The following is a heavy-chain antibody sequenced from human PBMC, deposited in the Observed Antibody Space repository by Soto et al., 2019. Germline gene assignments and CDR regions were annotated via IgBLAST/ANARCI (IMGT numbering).Heavy chain of an antibody. Sequence: PSQTLSLPCAISGDSVSSNSAACNWIRQSPSRGLEWLGRTYYRPKWYNDYAVSVKSRITINPDTSKNQFSLQLNSVTPEDTAVYKCARAEPGTSNWCEPWGQGTRVTVSS. J-gene: IGHJ5*02. CDR1: GDSVSSNSAA. CDR3: ARAEPGTSNWCEP. D-gene: IGHD1-7*01. CDR2: TYYRPKWYN. V-gene: IGHV6-1*01.